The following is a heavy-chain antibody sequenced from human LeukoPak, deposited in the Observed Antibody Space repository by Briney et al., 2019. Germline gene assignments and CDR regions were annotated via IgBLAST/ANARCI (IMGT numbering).Heavy chain of an antibody. D-gene: IGHD3-3*01. J-gene: IGHJ4*02. CDR2: IIPIFGTA. V-gene: IGHV1-69*05. Sequence: VASVKVSCKASGYTFNKHGISWVRQAPGQGLEWMGGIIPIFGTANYAQKFQGRVTITTDESTSTAYMELSSLRSEDTAVYYCARGGDYDFWSGYYYFDYWGQGTLVTVSS. CDR1: GYTFNKHG. CDR3: ARGGDYDFWSGYYYFDY.